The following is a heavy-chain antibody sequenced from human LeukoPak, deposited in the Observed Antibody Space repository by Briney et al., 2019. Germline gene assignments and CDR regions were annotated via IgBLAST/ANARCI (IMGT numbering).Heavy chain of an antibody. Sequence: GGSLRLSCATSGFTFTNYLMSWVRQAPGKGLEWVANIKEDGSTKWYVDSVRGRFTISRDNAKNSLYLQMDGLRAEDTAVYYCARDRESNWYPYLDAWGQGTLVTASP. D-gene: IGHD6-13*01. J-gene: IGHJ4*02. CDR1: GFTFTNYL. CDR3: ARDRESNWYPYLDA. CDR2: IKEDGSTK. V-gene: IGHV3-7*01.